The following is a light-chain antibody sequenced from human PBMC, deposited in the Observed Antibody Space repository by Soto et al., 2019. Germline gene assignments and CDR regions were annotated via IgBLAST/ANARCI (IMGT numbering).Light chain of an antibody. CDR1: QDISNY. CDR2: DAS. V-gene: IGKV1-33*01. J-gene: IGKJ2*01. Sequence: DIPMTQSPSSLSASVGDRVTITCQASQDISNYLNWYQQKPGKAPKLLISDASNLDTGVPSRFSGSGSGTDFTFTISSPLPEDIATYYCQQYDEIPYTCGQGTKLEIK. CDR3: QQYDEIPYT.